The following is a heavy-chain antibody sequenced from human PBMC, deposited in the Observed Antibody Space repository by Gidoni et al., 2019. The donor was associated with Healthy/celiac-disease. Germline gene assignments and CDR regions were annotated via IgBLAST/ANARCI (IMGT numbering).Heavy chain of an antibody. J-gene: IGHJ4*02. CDR1: GITFNSYW. Sequence: ELQLVESGGGLVQPGGSLRLSCAAAGITFNSYWMHWVRQAPGKGLVWVSRINSDGSSTSYTDSMKSRFTISRDNAKNTLYLQMNSLRAEDTAVYYCAKRDGYILGHDYWGQGTLVTVSS. CDR3: AKRDGYILGHDY. CDR2: INSDGSST. D-gene: IGHD5-12*01. V-gene: IGHV3-74*01.